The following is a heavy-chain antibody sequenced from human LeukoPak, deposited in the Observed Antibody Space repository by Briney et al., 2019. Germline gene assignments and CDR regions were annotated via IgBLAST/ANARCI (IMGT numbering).Heavy chain of an antibody. CDR3: AKRSNFWTGYLDY. Sequence: TGGSLRLSCTASKFTFSNYAMSWVRQAPGKGVEWVSVIIGIGGTTYYAHSVKCRFTISRDNPKATLFLQMNSLRTEDTAVYYCAKRSNFWTGYLDYWGQGTLVTVSS. D-gene: IGHD3/OR15-3a*01. CDR2: IIGIGGTT. J-gene: IGHJ4*02. V-gene: IGHV3-23*01. CDR1: KFTFSNYA.